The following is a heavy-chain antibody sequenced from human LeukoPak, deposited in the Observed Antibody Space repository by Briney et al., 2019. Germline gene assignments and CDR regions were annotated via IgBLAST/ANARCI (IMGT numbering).Heavy chain of an antibody. V-gene: IGHV4-39*01. D-gene: IGHD2-2*01. CDR1: GGSISSSSYY. J-gene: IGHJ3*02. CDR2: IYYSGST. Sequence: SETLSLTCTVSGGSISSSSYYWGWNRQPPGKGLEWIGSIYYSGSTYYNPSLKSRVTISVDTSKNQFSLKLSSVTAADTAVYYCARYGISLGYCSSTSCPTPDAFDIWGQGTMVTVSS. CDR3: ARYGISLGYCSSTSCPTPDAFDI.